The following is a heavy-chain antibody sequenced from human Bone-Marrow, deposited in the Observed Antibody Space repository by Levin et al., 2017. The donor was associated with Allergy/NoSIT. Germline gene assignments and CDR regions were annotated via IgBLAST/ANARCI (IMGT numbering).Heavy chain of an antibody. CDR1: EFIFSSYT. CDR2: ISTSGDTK. D-gene: IGHD4-17*01. Sequence: GGSLRLSCSGSEFIFSSYTMTWVRQAPGKGLEWISDISTSGDTKNYADSVKGRFTVSRDNAKNSLFLQMNSLRDEDTAVYYCARHDYGDNFFDYWGQGTLVTVSS. J-gene: IGHJ4*02. CDR3: ARHDYGDNFFDY. V-gene: IGHV3-48*02.